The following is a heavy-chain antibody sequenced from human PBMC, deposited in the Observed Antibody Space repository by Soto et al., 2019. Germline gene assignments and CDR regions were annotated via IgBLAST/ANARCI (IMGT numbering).Heavy chain of an antibody. CDR3: ARSLVVVVIEDAFDI. CDR2: IIPIFGTA. J-gene: IGHJ3*02. V-gene: IGHV1-69*13. Sequence: SVKVSCKASGGTFSSYAISWVRQAPGQGLEWMGGIIPIFGTANYAQKFQGRVTITADESTSTAYMELSSLRSEDTAVYYCARSLVVVVIEDAFDIWGPGKMVTVSS. CDR1: GGTFSSYA. D-gene: IGHD3-22*01.